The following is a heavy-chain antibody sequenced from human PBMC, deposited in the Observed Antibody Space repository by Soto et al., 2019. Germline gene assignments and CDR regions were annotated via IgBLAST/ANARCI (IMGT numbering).Heavy chain of an antibody. D-gene: IGHD2-21*02. CDR2: IYWDNDK. CDR1: GFSLNTGGLG. J-gene: IGHJ6*02. Sequence: QITLKESGPPLVKPTQTLTLTCTFSGFSLNTGGLGVGWIRQPPGKALEWLALIYWDNDKRYRPSLMSRLTIPKDTSKNQVVLTMTNMDPVDAATYYCVHSRCGGDCLQSYSSHYYYGMDVWGQGTTVTVSS. CDR3: VHSRCGGDCLQSYSSHYYYGMDV. V-gene: IGHV2-5*02.